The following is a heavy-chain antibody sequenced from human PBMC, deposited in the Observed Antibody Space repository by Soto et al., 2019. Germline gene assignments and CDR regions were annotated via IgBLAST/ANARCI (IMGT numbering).Heavy chain of an antibody. D-gene: IGHD1-26*01. V-gene: IGHV3-23*01. Sequence: EVQLLESGGGLVSPGGSLRLSCAASGFTFSSYAMSWVRQAPGKGLEWLAGITFRGDYTYSADSVKGRFSLSRDNSRNRLDLQMNNLKVEDTALYYCAKLGTMGVFDNWGQGTLLTVSS. J-gene: IGHJ4*02. CDR2: ITFRGDYT. CDR3: AKLGTMGVFDN. CDR1: GFTFSSYA.